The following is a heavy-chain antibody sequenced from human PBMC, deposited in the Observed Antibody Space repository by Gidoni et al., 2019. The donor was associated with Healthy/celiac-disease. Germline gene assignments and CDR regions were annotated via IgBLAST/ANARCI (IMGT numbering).Heavy chain of an antibody. CDR3: AKSDGRYYDILTGYYDY. D-gene: IGHD3-9*01. CDR2: ISGSGGST. J-gene: IGHJ4*02. V-gene: IGHV3-23*01. CDR1: GFTFSSYA. Sequence: EVQLLESGGGLVQPGGSLRLSCAASGFTFSSYAMSWVRQAAGKGLEWVSAISGSGGSTYYADSVKGRFTISRDNSKNTLYLQMNSLRAEDTAVYYCAKSDGRYYDILTGYYDYWGQGTLVTVSS.